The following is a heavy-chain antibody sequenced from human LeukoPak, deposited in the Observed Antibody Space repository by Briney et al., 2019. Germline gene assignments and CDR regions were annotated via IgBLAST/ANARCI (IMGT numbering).Heavy chain of an antibody. D-gene: IGHD3-9*01. CDR2: INPNSGGT. Sequence: ASGKVACKASGYTFTSYYMQWVRQAPGQGLEWMGRINPNSGGTNYAQKLEGRVTMTRDTSISTAYLELSRLRSDDTAVYYCAGVGGILTGYYSWGQGTLVTVSS. CDR3: AGVGGILTGYYS. CDR1: GYTFTSYY. V-gene: IGHV1-2*06. J-gene: IGHJ5*02.